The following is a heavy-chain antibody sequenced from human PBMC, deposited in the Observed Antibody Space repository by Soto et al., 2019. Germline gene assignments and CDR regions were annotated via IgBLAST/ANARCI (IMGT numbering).Heavy chain of an antibody. CDR2: IIPIFGTA. D-gene: IGHD3-9*01. Sequence: SVKVSCKASGGTFSSYAISWVRQAPGQGLEWMGGIIPIFGTANYAQKFQGRVTITADESTSTAYMELSSLRSEDTAVYYCARDLEYYDILPGPNGRYNAFDIWGQGTMVTVXS. CDR1: GGTFSSYA. CDR3: ARDLEYYDILPGPNGRYNAFDI. J-gene: IGHJ3*02. V-gene: IGHV1-69*13.